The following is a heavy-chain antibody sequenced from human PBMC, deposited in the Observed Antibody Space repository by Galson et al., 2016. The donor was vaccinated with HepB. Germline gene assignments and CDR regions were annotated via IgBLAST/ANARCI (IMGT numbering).Heavy chain of an antibody. CDR1: GFTFINYA. D-gene: IGHD2-21*02. CDR2: IWYDGSEK. Sequence: SLRLSCAASGFTFINYAMTWVRQAPGKGLEWVAVIWYDGSEKYYADSVKGLFTISRDNAKNSQYLQMNSLRAEDTAVYYCAADARAMTVIWWGQGTLVTVSS. J-gene: IGHJ4*02. CDR3: AADARAMTVIW. V-gene: IGHV3-33*03.